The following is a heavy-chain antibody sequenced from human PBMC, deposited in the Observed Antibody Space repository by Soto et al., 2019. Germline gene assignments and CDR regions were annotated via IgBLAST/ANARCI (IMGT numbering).Heavy chain of an antibody. Sequence: SETLSLTCTVSGGSISTYYWSWIRQPPWKGLEWIGYIYYNGRTNYNPSLESRVTISLDTSKSQFSLKLSSVSAADTAVYYCARDGSGYDFWSGPYFFDYWGPGTLVTVSS. J-gene: IGHJ4*02. D-gene: IGHD3-3*01. CDR2: IYYNGRT. V-gene: IGHV4-59*01. CDR1: GGSISTYY. CDR3: ARDGSGYDFWSGPYFFDY.